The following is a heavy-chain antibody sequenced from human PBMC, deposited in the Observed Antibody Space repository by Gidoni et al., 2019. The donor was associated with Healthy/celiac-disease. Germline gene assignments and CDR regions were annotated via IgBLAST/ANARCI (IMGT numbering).Heavy chain of an antibody. D-gene: IGHD3-3*01. J-gene: IGHJ5*02. CDR3: ARGGLRSYFWFDP. Sequence: EVQLVASGGGLVQPGGSLRLYCAASGFTSSGYWMGWVRQAPGKGLEWVANIKQDGSEKYYVDSVKGRFTISRDNAKNALYLQMNSLRAEDTAVYYCARGGLRSYFWFDPWGQGTLVTVSS. V-gene: IGHV3-7*01. CDR1: GFTSSGYW. CDR2: IKQDGSEK.